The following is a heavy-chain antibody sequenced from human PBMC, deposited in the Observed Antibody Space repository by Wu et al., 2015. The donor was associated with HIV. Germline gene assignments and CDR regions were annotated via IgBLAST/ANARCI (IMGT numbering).Heavy chain of an antibody. D-gene: IGHD3-22*01. J-gene: IGHJ4*02. Sequence: QVQLQQWGAGLLKPSETLSLTCAVYGGSFSGYYWSWIRQPPGKGLEWIGEINHSGSTNYNPSLKSRVTISVDTSKNQFSLKLSSVTAADTAVYYCAREGYYDSSGLIHYWGQGTLVTVSS. CDR1: GGSFSGYY. CDR2: INHSGST. CDR3: AREGYYDSSGLIHY. V-gene: IGHV4-34*01.